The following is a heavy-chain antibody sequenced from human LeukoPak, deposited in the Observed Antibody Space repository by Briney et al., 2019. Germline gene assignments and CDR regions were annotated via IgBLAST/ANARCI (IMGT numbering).Heavy chain of an antibody. Sequence: ASVKVSCKVSGYTLTELSIHWVRQGLEEGLQWMGASIPENGQTLYAQNFEGRVTMTADKSTSTAYMELISLRFEDTAVYYCARGRLIGAPDERYYLDYWGQGTLVTVSS. CDR2: SIPENGQT. CDR1: GYTLTELS. J-gene: IGHJ4*02. V-gene: IGHV1-24*01. D-gene: IGHD3-22*01. CDR3: ARGRLIGAPDERYYLDY.